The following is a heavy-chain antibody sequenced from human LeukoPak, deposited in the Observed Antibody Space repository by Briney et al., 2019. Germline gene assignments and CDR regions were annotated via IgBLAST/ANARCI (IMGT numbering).Heavy chain of an antibody. CDR2: IYYSGST. V-gene: IGHV4-31*02. CDR1: GITLSNYG. J-gene: IGHJ4*02. D-gene: IGHD3-3*01. CDR3: AIYDSTAVYFDY. Sequence: LRLSCAVSGITLSNYGMSWVRQAPGKGLEWIGYIYYSGSTYYNPSLESRVTISVDTSKNQFSLKLSSVTAADTAVYYCAIYDSTAVYFDYWGQGTLVTVSS.